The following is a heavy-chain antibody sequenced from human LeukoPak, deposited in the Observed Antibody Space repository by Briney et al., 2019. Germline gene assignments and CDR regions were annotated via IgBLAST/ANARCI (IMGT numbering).Heavy chain of an antibody. J-gene: IGHJ4*02. Sequence: GRSLRLSCAASGFTFSSYATHWVRQAPGKGLQWVALISFDGSDKYYADSVKGRFTISRDNSKNTLYVQMNSLRAEDTAVYYCARSSAVRLLNFDYWGQGTLVTVSS. V-gene: IGHV3-30*01. CDR1: GFTFSSYA. D-gene: IGHD6-6*01. CDR3: ARSSAVRLLNFDY. CDR2: ISFDGSDK.